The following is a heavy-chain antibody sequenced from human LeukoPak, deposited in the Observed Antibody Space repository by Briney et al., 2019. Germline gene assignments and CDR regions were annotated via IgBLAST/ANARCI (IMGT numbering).Heavy chain of an antibody. D-gene: IGHD6-19*01. CDR2: IHAGNGKT. J-gene: IGHJ4*02. CDR1: GYTFTSYA. Sequence: GASVKVSCKASGYTFTSYAMHWVRQAPGQRLEWMGWIHAGNGKTKYSQKFQGRVTITRDTSASTAHMELSSLRSEDTAVHYCARGSAQWLAYFDYWGQGTLVTVSS. V-gene: IGHV1-3*01. CDR3: ARGSAQWLAYFDY.